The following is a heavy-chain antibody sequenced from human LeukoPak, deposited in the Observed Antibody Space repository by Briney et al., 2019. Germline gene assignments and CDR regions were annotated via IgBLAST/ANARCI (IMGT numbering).Heavy chain of an antibody. D-gene: IGHD3-3*01. Sequence: PSETLSLTCAVSGGSISSGGYSWSWIRQPPGKGLEWIGYIYHSGSTYYNPSLKSRVTISVDTSKNQFSLKLSSVTAADTAVYYCARAHYDFWSGYSLYYYYGMDVWGQGTTVTVSS. CDR1: GGSISSGGYS. J-gene: IGHJ6*02. CDR2: IYHSGST. CDR3: ARAHYDFWSGYSLYYYYGMDV. V-gene: IGHV4-30-2*01.